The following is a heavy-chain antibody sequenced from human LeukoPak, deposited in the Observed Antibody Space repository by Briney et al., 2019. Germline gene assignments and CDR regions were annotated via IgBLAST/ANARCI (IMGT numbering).Heavy chain of an antibody. Sequence: SETLSLTCAVYGGSFSGYYWSWIRQSPGKGLEWIGEMNHSGSSNHNPSLKSRVTISVDTSKNQFSLKLRSVTAADTAVYYCARAPSGLVEPPTRGDYFDYSGQGTLVTVSS. V-gene: IGHV4-34*01. CDR2: MNHSGSS. CDR3: ARAPSGLVEPPTRGDYFDY. CDR1: GGSFSGYY. J-gene: IGHJ4*02. D-gene: IGHD2-2*01.